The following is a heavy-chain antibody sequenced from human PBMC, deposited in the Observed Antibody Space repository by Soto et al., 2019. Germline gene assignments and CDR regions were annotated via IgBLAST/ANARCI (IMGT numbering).Heavy chain of an antibody. CDR2: IIPIFGTA. CDR3: ARVRSLSDSSGWYFDY. V-gene: IGHV1-69*13. CDR1: GGTFSSYA. D-gene: IGHD6-19*01. J-gene: IGHJ4*02. Sequence: GASVKVSCKASGGTFSSYAISWVRQAPGQGLEWMGGIIPIFGTANYAQKFQGRVTITADESTSTAYMELSSLRSEDTAVYYCARVRSLSDSSGWYFDYWGQGTLVTVSS.